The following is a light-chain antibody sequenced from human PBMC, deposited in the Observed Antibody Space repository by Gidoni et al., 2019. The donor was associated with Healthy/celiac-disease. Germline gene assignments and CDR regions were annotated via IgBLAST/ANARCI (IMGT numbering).Light chain of an antibody. V-gene: IGKV1-39*01. J-gene: IGKJ5*01. CDR2: AAS. CDR3: QQSYSTLIT. CDR1: QSISSY. Sequence: DIQMTKSPSSLSASVGDRVTITCRASQSISSYLNWYQQKPGKAPKLLIYAASSLQSGVPSRCSGSGSGTDFTLTISSLQPEDFATYYCQQSYSTLITFGQXTRLEIK.